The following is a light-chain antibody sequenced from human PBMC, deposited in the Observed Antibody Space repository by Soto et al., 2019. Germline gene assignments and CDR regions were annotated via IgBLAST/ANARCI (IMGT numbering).Light chain of an antibody. J-gene: IGLJ2*01. CDR2: DVS. CDR1: SSDVGSYNY. V-gene: IGLV2-11*01. CDR3: ASWDDSLNTLV. Sequence: QSALTQPRSVSGSPGQSVTISCTGTSSDVGSYNYVSWYQQHPGKAPKLMIYDVSKRPSGVPDRFSGSKSGNTASLTISGLQAEDEADYYCASWDDSLNTLVFGGGTKLTVL.